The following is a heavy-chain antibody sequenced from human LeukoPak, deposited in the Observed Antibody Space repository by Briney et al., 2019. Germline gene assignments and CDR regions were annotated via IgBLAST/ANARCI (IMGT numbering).Heavy chain of an antibody. CDR3: ARWGSIAAARFDY. Sequence: SETLSLTCTVSGGSISNYYWSWIRQPPGKGLEWIGYIYSSGSTNFNPSLKSRVTISVDTSKNHFSLNLSSVTAADTAVYYCARWGSIAAARFDYWGKGTTVTVSS. CDR1: GGSISNYY. CDR2: IYSSGST. D-gene: IGHD6-13*01. J-gene: IGHJ4*03. V-gene: IGHV4-59*01.